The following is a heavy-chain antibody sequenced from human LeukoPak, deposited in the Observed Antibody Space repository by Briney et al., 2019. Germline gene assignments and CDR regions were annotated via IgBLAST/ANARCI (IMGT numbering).Heavy chain of an antibody. CDR3: ARDGSYYYYGMDV. V-gene: IGHV1-69*04. CDR1: GGTFSSYA. Sequence: ASVKVSCKASGGTFSSYAISWVRQAPGQGLEWMGRIIPILGIANYAQKFQGRVTITADKSTSTAYIELSSLRSEDTAVYYCARDGSYYYYGMDVWGQGTTVTVSS. J-gene: IGHJ6*02. D-gene: IGHD2-2*03. CDR2: IIPILGIA.